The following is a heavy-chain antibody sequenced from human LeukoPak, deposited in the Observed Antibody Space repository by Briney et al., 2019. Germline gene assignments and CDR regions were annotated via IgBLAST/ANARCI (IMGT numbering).Heavy chain of an antibody. CDR2: INPSGGST. J-gene: IGHJ3*02. CDR1: GYTFTGYY. Sequence: ASVKVSCKASGYTFTGYYMHWVRQAPGQGLEWMGIINPSGGSTSYAQKFQGRVTMTRDTSTSTVYMELSSLRSEDTAVYYCASYIRNDPDAFDIWGQGTMVTVSS. V-gene: IGHV1-46*01. D-gene: IGHD1-1*01. CDR3: ASYIRNDPDAFDI.